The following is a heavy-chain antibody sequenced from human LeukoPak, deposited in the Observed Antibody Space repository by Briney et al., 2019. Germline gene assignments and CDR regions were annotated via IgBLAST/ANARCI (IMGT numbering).Heavy chain of an antibody. CDR2: IKPDGSEK. CDR1: GLIFSKYW. Sequence: GGSLRLSCAASGLIFSKYWMTWVRQAPGKGLEWVASIKPDGSEKYYLDSVKGRFTISRDNSKNTLYLQMNSLRAEDTAVYYCAKDQAGRYCGGDCYTDYWGQGTLVTVSS. V-gene: IGHV3-7*01. CDR3: AKDQAGRYCGGDCYTDY. J-gene: IGHJ4*02. D-gene: IGHD2-21*02.